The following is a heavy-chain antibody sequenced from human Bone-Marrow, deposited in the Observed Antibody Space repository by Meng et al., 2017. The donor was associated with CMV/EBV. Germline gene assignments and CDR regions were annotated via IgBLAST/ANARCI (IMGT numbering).Heavy chain of an antibody. V-gene: IGHV3-30-3*01. J-gene: IGHJ6*02. CDR1: GFTFSSYA. CDR3: ARDQSHNTTGTLYYYYGMDV. CDR2: ISYDGSNK. D-gene: IGHD1-1*01. Sequence: GESLKISCAASGFTFSSYAMSWVRQAPGKGLEWVAVISYDGSNKYYADSVKGRFTISRDNSKNTLYLQMNSLRAEDTAVYYCARDQSHNTTGTLYYYYGMDVWGQGTTVTVSS.